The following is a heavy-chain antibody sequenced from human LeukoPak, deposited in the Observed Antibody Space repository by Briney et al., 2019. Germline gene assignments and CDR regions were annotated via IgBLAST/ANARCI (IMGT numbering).Heavy chain of an antibody. J-gene: IGHJ5*02. Sequence: GASVKVSCKASGYTFTSYDINWVRQATGQGLEWMGWMNPNSGNTGYAQKFRGRVTMTRNTSISTAYMELSSLRSEDTAVYYCASSYSSGWYGYWLDPWGQGTLVTVSS. CDR2: MNPNSGNT. CDR1: GYTFTSYD. CDR3: ASSYSSGWYGYWLDP. D-gene: IGHD6-19*01. V-gene: IGHV1-8*01.